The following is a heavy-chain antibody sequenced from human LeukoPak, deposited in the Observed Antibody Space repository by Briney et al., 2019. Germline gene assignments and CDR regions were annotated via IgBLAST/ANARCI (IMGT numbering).Heavy chain of an antibody. V-gene: IGHV3-30*02. CDR2: IRYDGSNK. Sequence: GGSLRLSCTTSGFIFGNFGMHWVRQAPGKGLEWVAFIRYDGSNKYYADSVKGRFTISRDNSKNTLYLQMNSLRAEDTAVYYCAKLLTTAFDYWGQGTLVTVSS. J-gene: IGHJ4*02. CDR3: AKLLTTAFDY. D-gene: IGHD4-11*01. CDR1: GFIFGNFG.